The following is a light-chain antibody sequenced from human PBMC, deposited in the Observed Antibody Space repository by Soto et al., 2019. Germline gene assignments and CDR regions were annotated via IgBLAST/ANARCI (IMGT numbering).Light chain of an antibody. J-gene: IGLJ1*01. CDR3: SSYTSSSTLV. Sequence: QSVLTQPASVSGSPGQSITISCTGTSSDVGGYNYVSWYQQHPGKAPKLMIYDVSNRPSGVSNSFSGSKSGNTASLTISGLQVEDEADYYSSSYTSSSTLVFGTGTRSPS. V-gene: IGLV2-14*01. CDR2: DVS. CDR1: SSDVGGYNY.